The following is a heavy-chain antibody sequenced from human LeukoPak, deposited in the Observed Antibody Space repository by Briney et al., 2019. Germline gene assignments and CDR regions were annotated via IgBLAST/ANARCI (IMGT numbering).Heavy chain of an antibody. D-gene: IGHD3-10*02. J-gene: IGHJ6*04. CDR2: MYSGGNT. V-gene: IGHV3-69-1*02. Sequence: GGSLRLSCAASGFAVSDYYMNWVRQAPGKGLEWVSVMYSGGNTYYADSVKGRFTISRDNAKNSLYLQMNSLRAEDTAVYYCAELGITMIGGVWGKGTTVTISS. CDR3: AELGITMIGGV. CDR1: GFAVSDYY.